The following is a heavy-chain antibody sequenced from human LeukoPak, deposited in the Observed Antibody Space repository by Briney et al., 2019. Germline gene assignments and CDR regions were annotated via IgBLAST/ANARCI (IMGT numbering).Heavy chain of an antibody. V-gene: IGHV3-9*01. Sequence: PGGSLRLSCAASGFTFDDYAMHWVRQAPGKGLEWVSGISWNSGSIGYADSVKGRFTISRDNSKNTLYLQMNSLRAEDTAVYYCASNRGYCSGGSCYKPYNWFDPWGQGTLVTVSS. CDR1: GFTFDDYA. CDR2: ISWNSGSI. J-gene: IGHJ5*02. D-gene: IGHD2-15*01. CDR3: ASNRGYCSGGSCYKPYNWFDP.